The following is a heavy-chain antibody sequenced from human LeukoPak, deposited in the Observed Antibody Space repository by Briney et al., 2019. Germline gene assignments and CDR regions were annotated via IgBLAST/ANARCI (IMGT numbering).Heavy chain of an antibody. CDR3: ASGDSSGYYYTLDC. CDR2: IYYSGST. Sequence: SETLSLTCTVSGVSISSSSYYWGWIRQPPGKGLEWIVSIYYSGSTYYNPSLKSQFTISVDTSKNQFSLKLSSVTAADTAVYYCASGDSSGYYYTLDCWGQGTLVTVSS. V-gene: IGHV4-39*01. J-gene: IGHJ4*02. CDR1: GVSISSSSYY. D-gene: IGHD3-22*01.